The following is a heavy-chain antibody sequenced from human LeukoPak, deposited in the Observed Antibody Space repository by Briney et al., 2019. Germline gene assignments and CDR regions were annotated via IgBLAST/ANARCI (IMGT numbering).Heavy chain of an antibody. D-gene: IGHD6-13*01. CDR2: IIPIFGTA. V-gene: IGHV1-69*05. J-gene: IGHJ4*02. CDR3: ARVTGSPAVFDY. Sequence: SVKVSCKASGGTFSSYAISWVRQAPGQGLEWMGGIIPIFGTANYAQKLQGRVTMTTDTSTSTAYMELRSLRSDDTAVYYCARVTGSPAVFDYWGQGTLVTVSS. CDR1: GGTFSSYA.